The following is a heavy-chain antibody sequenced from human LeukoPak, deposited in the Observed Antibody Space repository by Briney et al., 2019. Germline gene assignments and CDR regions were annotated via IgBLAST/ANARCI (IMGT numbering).Heavy chain of an antibody. D-gene: IGHD6-19*01. CDR1: GYTFTIYY. Sequence: AASVRVSCKASGYTFTIYYMHWVRQAPGQGLEWMGIINPSGGSTSYAQKFQGRVTMTRDTSTSTVYMELSSLRSEDTAVYYCARRLENSGYSSGWFDYWGQGTLVTVSS. V-gene: IGHV1-46*01. CDR3: ARRLENSGYSSGWFDY. J-gene: IGHJ4*02. CDR2: INPSGGST.